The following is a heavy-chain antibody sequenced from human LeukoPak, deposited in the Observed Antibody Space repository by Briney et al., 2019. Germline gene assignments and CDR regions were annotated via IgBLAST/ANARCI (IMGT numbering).Heavy chain of an antibody. V-gene: IGHV1-2*02. CDR2: INPNSGGT. D-gene: IGHD3-10*01. CDR1: GYTFTGYY. Sequence: ASVKVSCKASGYTFTGYYMHWVRQAPGQGLEWMGWINPNSGGTNYAQKFQGRVTMTRDTSTSTAYMELSRLRSDDTAVYYCASTITMVRGVITVLDYWGQGTLVTASS. CDR3: ASTITMVRGVITVLDY. J-gene: IGHJ4*02.